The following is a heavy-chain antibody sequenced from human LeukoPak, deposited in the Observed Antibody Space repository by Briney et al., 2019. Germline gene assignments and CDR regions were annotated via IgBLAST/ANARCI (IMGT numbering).Heavy chain of an antibody. Sequence: GGSPRLSCAASGFTVSSNYMSWVRQAPGKGLEWVSVIYSGGSTYYADSVKGRFTISRHNSRNTLYLQMSSLRAEDTAVYYCAKDITAGGDILTGYYTIDSWGQGTLVTVSS. D-gene: IGHD3-9*01. J-gene: IGHJ4*02. CDR1: GFTVSSNY. CDR2: IYSGGST. CDR3: AKDITAGGDILTGYYTIDS. V-gene: IGHV3-53*01.